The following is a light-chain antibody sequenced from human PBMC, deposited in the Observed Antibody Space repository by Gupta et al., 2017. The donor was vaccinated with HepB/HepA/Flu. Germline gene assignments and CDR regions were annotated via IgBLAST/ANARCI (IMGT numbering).Light chain of an antibody. V-gene: IGKV2-30*01. J-gene: IGKJ4*01. CDR1: QSLVYRDGNTY. CDR2: KGS. CDR3: MQGTHWG. Sequence: DVVITQSPLSLPVTLGQSASISCRSSQSLVYRDGNTYLNGRQQRPGQSPRSLIYKGSNRDSGVPDRVSGSGAGTDFTLKISRVEDEDVGVYDGMQGTHWGFGGGTKVEIK.